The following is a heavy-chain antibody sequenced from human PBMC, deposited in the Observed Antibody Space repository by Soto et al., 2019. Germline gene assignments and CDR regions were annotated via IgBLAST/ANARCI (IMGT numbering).Heavy chain of an antibody. Sequence: GGSLRLSCAASGFTFSSYGMHWVRQAPGKGLEWVAVISYDGSNKYYADSVKGRFTISRDNSKNTLYLQMNSLRAEDTAVYYCAKADIAAAMPFALYYYYGMDVWGQGTTVTVSS. CDR2: ISYDGSNK. J-gene: IGHJ6*02. V-gene: IGHV3-30*18. D-gene: IGHD6-13*01. CDR1: GFTFSSYG. CDR3: AKADIAAAMPFALYYYYGMDV.